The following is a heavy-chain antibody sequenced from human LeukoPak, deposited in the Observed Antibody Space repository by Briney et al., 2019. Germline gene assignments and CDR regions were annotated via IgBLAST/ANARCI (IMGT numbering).Heavy chain of an antibody. CDR3: ARRRVAINDYIWGSYRYYFDY. CDR1: GYSFTSYW. CDR2: IYPGDSDT. Sequence: GESLKISCKGSGYSFTSYWIGWVRQMPGKGLEWMGIIYPGDSDTRYSPSFQGQVTISADKSISTAYLQWSSLKASGTAMYYCARRRVAINDYIWGSYRYYFDYWGQGTLVTVSS. D-gene: IGHD3-16*02. V-gene: IGHV5-51*01. J-gene: IGHJ4*02.